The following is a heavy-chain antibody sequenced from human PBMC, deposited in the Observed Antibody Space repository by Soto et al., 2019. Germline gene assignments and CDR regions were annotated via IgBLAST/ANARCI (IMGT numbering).Heavy chain of an antibody. CDR1: GGSMNSHDYD. V-gene: IGHV4-30-4*01. CDR2: IHNSGST. CDR3: ARGEVRGPFDI. Sequence: QEQLQESGPGMVKPSQTLSLTCTVSGGSMNSHDYDWSWIRQPPGKGLEWIGYIHNSGSTYYNPSLKSRLTISSDTSKNQFSLRLNSVTAADTALYYCARGEVRGPFDIWGQGTMVTVSS. D-gene: IGHD3-10*01. J-gene: IGHJ3*02.